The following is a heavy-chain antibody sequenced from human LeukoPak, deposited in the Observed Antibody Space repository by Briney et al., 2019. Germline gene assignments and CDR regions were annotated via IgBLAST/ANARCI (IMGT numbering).Heavy chain of an antibody. J-gene: IGHJ5*02. D-gene: IGHD6-13*01. Sequence: PSETLSLTCTVSGGSISSTTTDYWGWIRQPPGKGLEWIGEINHSGSTNYNPSLKSRVTISVDTSKNQFSLKLSSVTAADTAVYYCARGEDEAAAVWFDPWGQGTLVTVSS. CDR2: INHSGST. CDR1: GGSISSTTTDY. CDR3: ARGEDEAAAVWFDP. V-gene: IGHV4-39*07.